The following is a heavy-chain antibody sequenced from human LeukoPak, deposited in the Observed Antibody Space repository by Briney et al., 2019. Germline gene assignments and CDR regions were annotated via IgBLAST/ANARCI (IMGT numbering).Heavy chain of an antibody. CDR2: ISFDGSNE. D-gene: IGHD2-21*02. CDR3: ARGRVVVTAQFRAGIDF. Sequence: PGGSLRLSCAASGFTLSTYAMHWVRQAPGKGLEWVAVISFDGSNEYYAESVKGRFTISRDNSKNTLYLQMNSLRAEDTAVYYCARGRVVVTAQFRAGIDFWGQGTLVTVSS. V-gene: IGHV3-30*04. CDR1: GFTLSTYA. J-gene: IGHJ4*02.